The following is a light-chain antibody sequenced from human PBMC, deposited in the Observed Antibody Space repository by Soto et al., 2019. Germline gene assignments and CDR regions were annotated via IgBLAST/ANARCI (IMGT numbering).Light chain of an antibody. J-gene: IGKJ3*01. V-gene: IGKV1-39*01. CDR3: QPSYSTPRP. CDR1: QSICSY. Sequence: DIQMTQSPSSLSASVGDRVTITCRASQSICSYLNWYHQKPGKAPMLLIYAASSWQSGVPSRFSGGGSGTDFTLTISRLQPEDFVTYYCQPSYSTPRPFGPGTKVDIK. CDR2: AAS.